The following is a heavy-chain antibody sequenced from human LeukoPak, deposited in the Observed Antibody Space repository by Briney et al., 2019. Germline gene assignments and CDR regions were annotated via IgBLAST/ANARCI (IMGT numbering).Heavy chain of an antibody. J-gene: IGHJ4*02. Sequence: GGSLRLSCAASGFTFSTYNMNWVRQAPGKGLEWVSSITSSSSYIYYADSVKGRFTISRDNAKNSLYLQMNSLRAEDTAVYYCARGDGYNGLDFDYWGQGTLVTVSS. CDR2: ITSSSSYI. D-gene: IGHD5-24*01. V-gene: IGHV3-21*01. CDR1: GFTFSTYN. CDR3: ARGDGYNGLDFDY.